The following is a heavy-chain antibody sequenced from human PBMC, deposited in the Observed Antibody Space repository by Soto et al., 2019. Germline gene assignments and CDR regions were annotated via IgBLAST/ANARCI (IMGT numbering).Heavy chain of an antibody. V-gene: IGHV3-72*01. D-gene: IGHD2-8*01. J-gene: IGHJ4*02. Sequence: LRLSCAASGFIFSDHYMDWVRQAPGKGLEWVGRARNKVSSYTTAYAASVRGRFTISRDDSKNSLYLEMRGLKTEDTAVYFCARLMGTSFDIWGQGTLVTVSS. CDR2: ARNKVSSYTT. CDR1: GFIFSDHY. CDR3: ARLMGTSFDI.